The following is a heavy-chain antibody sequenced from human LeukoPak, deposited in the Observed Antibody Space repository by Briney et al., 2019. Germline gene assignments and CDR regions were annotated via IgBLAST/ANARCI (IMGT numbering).Heavy chain of an antibody. J-gene: IGHJ4*02. CDR1: GFTFDDYA. D-gene: IGHD3-9*01. V-gene: IGHV3-9*03. Sequence: GGSLRLSCAASGFTFDDYAMHRVRQAPGKGLEWVSGISWNSGSIGYADSVKGRFTISRDNAKNSPYLQMNSLRAEDMALYYCAKGIRDLTGYYFDYWGQGTLVTVSS. CDR2: ISWNSGSI. CDR3: AKGIRDLTGYYFDY.